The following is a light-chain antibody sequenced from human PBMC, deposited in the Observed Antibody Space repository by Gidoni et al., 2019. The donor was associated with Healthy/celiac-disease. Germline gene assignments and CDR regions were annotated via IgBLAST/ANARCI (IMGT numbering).Light chain of an antibody. V-gene: IGKV1-27*01. CDR2: AAS. J-gene: IGKJ1*01. CDR1: QGISNY. Sequence: DIQMTQSPSSLSASVGDRVTITCRASQGISNYLAWYQQKPGKVHRLLISAASTLHSGVPSRFSGSGSGTDFTLTISSPQPEDVATYYCQKYNSARWTFGQGTKVEIK. CDR3: QKYNSARWT.